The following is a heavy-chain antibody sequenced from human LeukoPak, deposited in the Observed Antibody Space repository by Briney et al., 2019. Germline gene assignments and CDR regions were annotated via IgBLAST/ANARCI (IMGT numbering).Heavy chain of an antibody. Sequence: SETLSLTCTVSGGSISSSSYYWGWIRQPPGKGLEWIGSIYYSGSTYYNPSLKSRVTISVDTSKNQFSLKLSSVTAADTAVYYCARQPLNYYDSSGYRSAFDIWGQGTMVTVSS. J-gene: IGHJ3*02. CDR1: GGSISSSSYY. V-gene: IGHV4-39*01. CDR2: IYYSGST. CDR3: ARQPLNYYDSSGYRSAFDI. D-gene: IGHD3-22*01.